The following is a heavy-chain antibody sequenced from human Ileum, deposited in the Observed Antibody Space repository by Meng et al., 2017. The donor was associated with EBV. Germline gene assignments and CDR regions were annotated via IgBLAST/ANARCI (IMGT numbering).Heavy chain of an antibody. Sequence: QVQPQGQGPVPGQPSETLSFTCAVSGGFISRCDWWSWVRQPPGKGLEWIGETSHSGSTNYSPSLKSRVTISLDKSKNQLSLKLNSVTAADTAVYYCASSDYYRSDYWGQGTLVTVSS. V-gene: IGHV4-4*02. CDR2: TSHSGST. D-gene: IGHD3-22*01. J-gene: IGHJ4*02. CDR3: ASSDYYRSDY. CDR1: GGFISRCDW.